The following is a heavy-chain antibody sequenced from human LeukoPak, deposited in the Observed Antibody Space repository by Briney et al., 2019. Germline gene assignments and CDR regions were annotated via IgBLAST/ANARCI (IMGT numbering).Heavy chain of an antibody. J-gene: IGHJ3*02. CDR1: GGTFSSYA. V-gene: IGHV1-69*06. Sequence: ASVKVSCKASGGTFSSYAISWVRQAPGQGLEWMGGIIPIFGTTNYAQKFQDRVTITADKSTSTAYMELSSLRSEDTAVYYCARDAGYSSGWYAVTLSYAFDIWGQGTMVTVSS. CDR3: ARDAGYSSGWYAVTLSYAFDI. CDR2: IIPIFGTT. D-gene: IGHD6-19*01.